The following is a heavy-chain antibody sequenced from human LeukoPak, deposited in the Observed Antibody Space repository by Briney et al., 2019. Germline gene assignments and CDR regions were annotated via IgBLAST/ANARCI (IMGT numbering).Heavy chain of an antibody. V-gene: IGHV4-59*01. CDR1: GGSISSYY. CDR2: IYYTGST. Sequence: SETLSLTCTVSGGSISSYYWSWIRQPPGKGLEWIGYIYYTGSTNYNPSLTSRVTISVDTSKNQFSLKLTSVTAADTAVYYCARDRLQLQSWGQGTLVTVSS. J-gene: IGHJ5*02. D-gene: IGHD1-1*01. CDR3: ARDRLQLQS.